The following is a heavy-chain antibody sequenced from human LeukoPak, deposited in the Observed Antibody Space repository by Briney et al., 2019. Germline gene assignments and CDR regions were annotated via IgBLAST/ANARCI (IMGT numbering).Heavy chain of an antibody. J-gene: IGHJ4*02. CDR1: GGSISSSNW. D-gene: IGHD1-26*01. CDR2: IYHSGST. V-gene: IGHV4-4*02. Sequence: SGTLSLTCAVSGGSISSSNWWSWVRQPPGKGLEWIGEIYHSGSTNYNPSLKSRVTMSVDTSKNQFSLRLSSVTAADTAVYYCAREGYSGSPLGYWGQGTLVTVSS. CDR3: AREGYSGSPLGY.